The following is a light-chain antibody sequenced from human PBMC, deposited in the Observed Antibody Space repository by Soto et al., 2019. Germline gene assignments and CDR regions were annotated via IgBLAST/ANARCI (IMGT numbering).Light chain of an antibody. Sequence: EIRMTQSPATLSVSPGERATLACRASQSVSSNLALYQHKPGQAPRVLISGASTRATGFPARFSGSGSGTEFTLPISSLQSEDFAVYYCQQYNDWPYTFGQGTKLEIK. CDR3: QQYNDWPYT. V-gene: IGKV3-15*01. CDR2: GAS. J-gene: IGKJ2*01. CDR1: QSVSSN.